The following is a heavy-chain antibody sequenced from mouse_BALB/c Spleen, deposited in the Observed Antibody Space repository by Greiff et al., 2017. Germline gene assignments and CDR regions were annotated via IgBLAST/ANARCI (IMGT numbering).Heavy chain of an antibody. J-gene: IGHJ4*01. D-gene: IGHD2-3*01. Sequence: EVQLQQSGTVLVRPGASVKMSCKASGYSFTGYCLHWVKQRPGQGLEWIGAIYPGNSDTSYNQKFKGKAKLTAVTSASTAYMELSSLTNEDSAVYYCTRRGIYDGYYYAMDYWGQGTSVTVSS. CDR2: IYPGNSDT. V-gene: IGHV1-5*01. CDR1: GYSFTGYC. CDR3: TRRGIYDGYYYAMDY.